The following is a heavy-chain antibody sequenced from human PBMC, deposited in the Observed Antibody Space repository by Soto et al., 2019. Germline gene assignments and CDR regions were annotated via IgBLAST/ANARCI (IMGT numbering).Heavy chain of an antibody. D-gene: IGHD3-22*01. V-gene: IGHV3-48*03. Sequence: GGSLRLSCAASGFTFSSYEMNWVRQAPGKGLEWVSYISSSGSTIYYADSVKGRFTISRDNAKNSLYLQMNSLRAEDTAVYYCAKVEGLGYDSSGYTNYWGQGTLVTVSS. CDR1: GFTFSSYE. CDR2: ISSSGSTI. CDR3: AKVEGLGYDSSGYTNY. J-gene: IGHJ4*02.